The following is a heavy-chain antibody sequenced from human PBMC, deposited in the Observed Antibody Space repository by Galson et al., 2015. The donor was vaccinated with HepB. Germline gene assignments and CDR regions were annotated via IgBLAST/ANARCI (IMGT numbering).Heavy chain of an antibody. CDR1: GFTFSDYY. CDR3: ARYYYGSGFDY. CDR2: ISSSSSYT. V-gene: IGHV3-11*03. D-gene: IGHD3-10*01. J-gene: IGHJ4*02. Sequence: SLRLSCAASGFTFSDYYMSWIRQAPGKGLEWVSYISSSSSYTNYADSVKGRFTISRDNAKNSLYLQMNSLRAEDTAVYHCARYYYGSGFDYWGQGTLVTVSS.